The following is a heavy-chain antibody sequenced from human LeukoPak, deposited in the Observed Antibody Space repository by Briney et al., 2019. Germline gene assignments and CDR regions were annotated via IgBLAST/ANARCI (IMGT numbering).Heavy chain of an antibody. CDR3: ARGLSGTYLNYFDY. D-gene: IGHD1-26*01. Sequence: ASVKVSCKASGYTFTGYYMHWVRQAPGQGLEWMGWINPNSGGTNYAQKFQGRVTMTRDTSISTAYMELSRLRSDDTAVYYCARGLSGTYLNYFDYWGQGTLVTVSS. CDR1: GYTFTGYY. CDR2: INPNSGGT. J-gene: IGHJ4*02. V-gene: IGHV1-2*02.